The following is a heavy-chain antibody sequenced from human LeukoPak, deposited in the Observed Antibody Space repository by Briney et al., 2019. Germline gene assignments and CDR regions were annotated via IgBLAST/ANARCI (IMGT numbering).Heavy chain of an antibody. CDR3: ARGAGTYYDILTGPIG. V-gene: IGHV1-2*02. Sequence: ASVKVSCKASGYTFTGYYMHWVRQAPGQGLEWMGWINPNSGGTNYAQKFQGRVTMTRNTSISTAYMELSSLRSEDTAVYYCARGAGTYYDILTGPIGWGRRTMVTVSS. CDR2: INPNSGGT. CDR1: GYTFTGYY. J-gene: IGHJ3*01. D-gene: IGHD3-9*01.